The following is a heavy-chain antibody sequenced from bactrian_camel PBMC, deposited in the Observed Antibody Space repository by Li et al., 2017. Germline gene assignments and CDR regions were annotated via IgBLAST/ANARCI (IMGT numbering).Heavy chain of an antibody. Sequence: DVQLVESGGGSVQPGGSRRLSCAASGSTFSSYSMSWVRQAPGKGLEWVSDISSGGGSTYYADSVKGRFTISRDNAKNTVYLQLNSLKTEDMAMYYCANTVFGSPYYWGQGTQVTVS. CDR2: ISSGGGST. D-gene: IGHD3*01. CDR1: GSTFSSYS. V-gene: IGHV3S35*01. CDR3: ANTVFGSPYY. J-gene: IGHJ4*01.